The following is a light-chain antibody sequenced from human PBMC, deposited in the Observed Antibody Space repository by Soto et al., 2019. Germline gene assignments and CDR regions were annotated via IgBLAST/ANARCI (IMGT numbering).Light chain of an antibody. CDR2: EVS. CDR1: SSDVGGYNY. Sequence: QSALTQPPSASGSPGQSVTISCTGTSSDVGGYNYVSWYQQHPGRAPKLMIYEVSKRPSGVPDRFSCSKSGNTASLTVSGLQPEDEADYYCSSYAGSSNLGVFGGGTKVTVL. CDR3: SSYAGSSNLGV. V-gene: IGLV2-8*01. J-gene: IGLJ2*01.